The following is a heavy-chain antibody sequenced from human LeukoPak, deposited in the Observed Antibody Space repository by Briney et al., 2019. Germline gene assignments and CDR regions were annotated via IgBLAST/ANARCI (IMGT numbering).Heavy chain of an antibody. D-gene: IGHD5-12*01. CDR1: GFTFSNAW. J-gene: IGHJ6*04. Sequence: GGSPRLSCAASGFTFSNAWMSWVRQAPGKGLEWVGRIKSKTDGGTTDYAAPVKGRFTISRDDSKNTLYLQMNSLKTEDTAVYYCTTASGYAWYYYYYYGMDVWGKGTTVTVSS. CDR2: IKSKTDGGTT. V-gene: IGHV3-15*01. CDR3: TTASGYAWYYYYYYGMDV.